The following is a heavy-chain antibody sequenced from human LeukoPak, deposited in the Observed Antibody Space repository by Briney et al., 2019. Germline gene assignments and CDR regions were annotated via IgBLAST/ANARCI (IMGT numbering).Heavy chain of an antibody. D-gene: IGHD2-21*02. CDR2: ISGSGGST. J-gene: IGHJ3*02. V-gene: IGHV3-23*01. CDR3: ARDRAYCGGDRSHGDAFDI. Sequence: GGSLRLSCAASGFTFSSYGMSWVRQAPGKGLEWVSAISGSGGSTYYADSVKGRFTISRDNSKNTLYLQMNSLRAEDTAVYYCARDRAYCGGDRSHGDAFDIWGQGTMVTVSS. CDR1: GFTFSSYG.